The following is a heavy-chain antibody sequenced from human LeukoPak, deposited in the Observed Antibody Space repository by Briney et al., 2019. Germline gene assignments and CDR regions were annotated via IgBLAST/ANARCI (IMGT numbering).Heavy chain of an antibody. J-gene: IGHJ4*02. CDR3: ARSEYCSGGSCSGAYYFDS. CDR2: TYYRSKWYN. V-gene: IGHV6-1*01. Sequence: QTLSLTCAISGDSVSSNSTGWNWITQSPAIGLEWLVRTYYRSKWYNDSAVCVKTLITINPDTSKNQSSLQLNSVTTEETAVYYCARSEYCSGGSCSGAYYFDSWGQGTLVTVSS. D-gene: IGHD2-15*01. CDR1: GDSVSSNSTG.